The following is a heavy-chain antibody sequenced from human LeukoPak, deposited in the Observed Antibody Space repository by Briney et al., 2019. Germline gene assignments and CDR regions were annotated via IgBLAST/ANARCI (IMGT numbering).Heavy chain of an antibody. CDR1: GGSISSYY. D-gene: IGHD5-18*01. CDR3: ARVNLKWIQLWLSSPSFDY. Sequence: SETLSLTCTVSGGSISSYYWSWIRQPPGKGLEWIGFIFYSGTTNYNPSLKSRVTISVDTSKNQFSLKLSSVTAADTAVYYCARVNLKWIQLWLSSPSFDYWGLGTLVTVSS. J-gene: IGHJ4*02. V-gene: IGHV4-59*01. CDR2: IFYSGTT.